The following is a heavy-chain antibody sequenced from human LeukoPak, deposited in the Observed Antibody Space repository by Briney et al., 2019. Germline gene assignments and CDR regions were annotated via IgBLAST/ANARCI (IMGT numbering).Heavy chain of an antibody. J-gene: IGHJ6*02. CDR3: ARIPSGDVDTAMVMYYHYGMDV. CDR2: IIPLFGIV. Sequence: SVKVSCKASGGTFSSHTISWVRQAPEQGLEWMGRIIPLFGIVNYAQKFQDRVTITADKSTSTAYMEVSSIRSEDTAVYYCARIPSGDVDTAMVMYYHYGMDVWGQGTRSPSP. V-gene: IGHV1-69*02. CDR1: GGTFSSHT. D-gene: IGHD5-18*01.